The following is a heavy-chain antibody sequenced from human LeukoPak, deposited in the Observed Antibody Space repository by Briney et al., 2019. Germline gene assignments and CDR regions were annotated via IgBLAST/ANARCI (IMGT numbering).Heavy chain of an antibody. Sequence: SETLSLTCAVSGVSISSGGYSWRWIRQPPGKGLEWIGYIYHSGSTYYNPSLKSRVTISVDRSKNQFSLKLSSVTAADTAVYYCASRITIFGGFYPWGQGTLVTVSS. CDR1: GVSISSGGYS. J-gene: IGHJ5*02. D-gene: IGHD3-3*01. CDR2: IYHSGST. V-gene: IGHV4-30-2*01. CDR3: ASRITIFGGFYP.